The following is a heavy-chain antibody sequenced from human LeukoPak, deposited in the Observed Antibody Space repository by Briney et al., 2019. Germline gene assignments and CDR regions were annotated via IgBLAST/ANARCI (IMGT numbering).Heavy chain of an antibody. CDR3: AIGVVITTAFDD. Sequence: WGSLRLSCAASGFTFNNYWMHWVRQAPGKGLVWVSGINSDGSSATYADSVKGRFTISRDNAKNTLYLEMNSLRAEDMAVYYCAIGVVITTAFDDWGQGTLVTVSS. J-gene: IGHJ4*02. D-gene: IGHD3-22*01. CDR2: INSDGSSA. V-gene: IGHV3-74*01. CDR1: GFTFNNYW.